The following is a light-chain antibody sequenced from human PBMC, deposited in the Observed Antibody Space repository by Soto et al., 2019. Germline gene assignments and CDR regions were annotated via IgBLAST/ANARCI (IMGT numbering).Light chain of an antibody. CDR2: DAS. V-gene: IGKV3-11*01. Sequence: EIVLTQSPATLSLSPGEIATLSCRASQSVSSYLAWYQQKPGQAPRLLIYDASNRATGIPARFSGSGSGTDFTLTISSIEPEDFEVYYCQQRSNWPPYTFVQGTKLEIK. J-gene: IGKJ2*01. CDR1: QSVSSY. CDR3: QQRSNWPPYT.